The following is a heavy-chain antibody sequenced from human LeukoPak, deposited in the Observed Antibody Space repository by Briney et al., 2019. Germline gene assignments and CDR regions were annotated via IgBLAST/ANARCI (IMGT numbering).Heavy chain of an antibody. V-gene: IGHV3-23*01. Sequence: GGSLRLSCADSGFTFSTYAMGWVRQAPGKGLEWVSSIKAGGGDPFYVDSVKGRVTISRDNSKNTLFLQLNSLRAEDTAVYYCAKGGHDFNPFYWWGQGTLVTVSS. CDR3: AKGGHDFNPFYW. D-gene: IGHD2-15*01. CDR2: IKAGGGDP. J-gene: IGHJ4*02. CDR1: GFTFSTYA.